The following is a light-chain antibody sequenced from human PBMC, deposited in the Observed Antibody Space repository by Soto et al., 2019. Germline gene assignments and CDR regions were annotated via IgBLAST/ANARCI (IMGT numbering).Light chain of an antibody. CDR3: QQYNNWPRT. J-gene: IGKJ1*01. Sequence: IRMTQSAATLSVYPEERATLSCRASQSVSSNLAWYQQKPGQAPRLLIYGASTRATGIPARFSGSGSGTEFTLTISSLQSEDFAVYYCQQYNNWPRTFGQGTKV. V-gene: IGKV3-15*01. CDR1: QSVSSN. CDR2: GAS.